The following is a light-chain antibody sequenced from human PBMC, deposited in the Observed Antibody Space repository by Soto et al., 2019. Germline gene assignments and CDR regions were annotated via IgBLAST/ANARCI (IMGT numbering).Light chain of an antibody. J-gene: IGKJ1*01. Sequence: EIVLTQSPGTLSSSPGERATLSCRSSQSVSSNYLAWYQQKPDQAPRLVIYDVSGRATGIPDRFSGSGSGTDFTLTISRPEPEDFAVYYCQQYGSSPTLGQGTKVEIK. V-gene: IGKV3-20*01. CDR2: DVS. CDR1: QSVSSNY. CDR3: QQYGSSPT.